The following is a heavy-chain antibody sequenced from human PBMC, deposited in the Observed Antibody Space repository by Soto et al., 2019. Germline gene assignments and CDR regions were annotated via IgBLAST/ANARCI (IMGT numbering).Heavy chain of an antibody. J-gene: IGHJ4*02. CDR1: GFTFSSYS. CDR2: ISRTSTYI. V-gene: IGHV3-21*01. Sequence: GGSLRLSCAASGFTFSSYSMNWVRQAPGKGLEWVSSISRTSTYIYYADSVRGRFTISRDNAKNSLYLQMNSLRAEDTALYYCARDSGYSGYGFRYFDCWGQGTLVTVSS. D-gene: IGHD5-12*01. CDR3: ARDSGYSGYGFRYFDC.